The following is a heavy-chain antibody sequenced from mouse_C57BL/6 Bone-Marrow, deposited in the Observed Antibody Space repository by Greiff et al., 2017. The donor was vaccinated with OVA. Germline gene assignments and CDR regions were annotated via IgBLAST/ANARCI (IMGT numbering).Heavy chain of an antibody. Sequence: VQLQQSGAELVRPGASVTLSCKASGYTFTDYEMHWVKQTPVHGLEWIGAIDPETGGTAYNQKFKGKAILTADKSSSTAYMELRSLTSEDSAVYYCSIYDGYNYWYFDVWGTGTTVSVSS. CDR3: SIYDGYNYWYFDV. CDR1: GYTFTDYE. CDR2: IDPETGGT. V-gene: IGHV1-15*01. J-gene: IGHJ1*03. D-gene: IGHD2-3*01.